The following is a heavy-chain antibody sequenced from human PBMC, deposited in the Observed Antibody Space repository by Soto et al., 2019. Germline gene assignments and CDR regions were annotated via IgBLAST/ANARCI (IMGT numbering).Heavy chain of an antibody. CDR1: GFTFSSYG. Sequence: GGSLRLSCGASGFTFSSYGMHLGRQAPGKGLEWVAVIWYDGSNKYYADSVKGRFTISRDNSKNTLYLQMNSLRAEDTAVYYCARLANPPHLNYYYDSSGYPYNWFDPWGQGTLVTVSS. CDR3: ARLANPPHLNYYYDSSGYPYNWFDP. J-gene: IGHJ5*02. D-gene: IGHD3-22*01. V-gene: IGHV3-33*01. CDR2: IWYDGSNK.